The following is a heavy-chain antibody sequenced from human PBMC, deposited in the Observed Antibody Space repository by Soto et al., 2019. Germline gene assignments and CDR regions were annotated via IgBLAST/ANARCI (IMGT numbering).Heavy chain of an antibody. CDR2: ISARGGRS. J-gene: IGHJ4*02. V-gene: IGHV3-23*01. CDR3: AKGSIEYSASVDN. Sequence: EVQLLESGGGLVQPGGSLRLSCVASGFSFSSYAMVWVRQAPGKGLEWVSVISARGGRSYFADTVKGRFTISRDNSKDLLSLKMNSLRAEDTAIYFCAKGSIEYSASVDNWGQGTLVLVSS. D-gene: IGHD5-12*01. CDR1: GFSFSSYA.